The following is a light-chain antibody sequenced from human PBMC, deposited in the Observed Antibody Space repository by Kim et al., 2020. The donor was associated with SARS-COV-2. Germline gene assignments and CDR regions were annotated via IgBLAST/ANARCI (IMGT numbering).Light chain of an antibody. J-gene: IGKJ2*01. Sequence: SASKRHSVPIASRERQGISSYFAWSQQNPGKAPKLQIYAAYTVQSGVPSRFSRSGSGTDFTLSISCLQSEDCATYYCQQYYSYPYTFGQGTKLEIK. CDR2: AAY. CDR3: QQYYSYPYT. V-gene: IGKV1-8*01. CDR1: QGISSY.